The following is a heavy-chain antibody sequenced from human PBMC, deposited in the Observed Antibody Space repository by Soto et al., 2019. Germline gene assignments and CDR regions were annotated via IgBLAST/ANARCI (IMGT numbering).Heavy chain of an antibody. V-gene: IGHV1-46*01. Sequence: ASVNVSCKASGYTFISYYMHWVRQAPGQGLEWMGIINPSGGSASYAQKFQGRVTMTRXXXXXXVXIXLXXLXSEDTAVYYCAREGPVYYDSSGYYHGDYFGDWG. CDR2: INPSGGSA. J-gene: IGHJ4*01. CDR3: AREGPVYYDSSGYYHGDYFGD. D-gene: IGHD3-22*01. CDR1: GYTFISYY.